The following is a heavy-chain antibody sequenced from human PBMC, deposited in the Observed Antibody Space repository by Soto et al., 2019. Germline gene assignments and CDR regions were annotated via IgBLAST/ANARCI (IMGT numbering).Heavy chain of an antibody. CDR2: ISSSSRTI. CDR3: ARDLAAAGTSYFDY. Sequence: HPGGSLRLSCAASGFTFSGYSMNWVRQAPGKGLEWVSYISSSSRTIYYADSVKGRFTISRDNAKNSLYLQMNSLRAEDTAVYYCARDLAAAGTSYFDYWAQGTLVTVSS. J-gene: IGHJ4*02. V-gene: IGHV3-48*01. D-gene: IGHD6-13*01. CDR1: GFTFSGYS.